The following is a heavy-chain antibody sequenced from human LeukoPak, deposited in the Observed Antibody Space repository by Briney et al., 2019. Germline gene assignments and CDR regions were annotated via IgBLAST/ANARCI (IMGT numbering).Heavy chain of an antibody. V-gene: IGHV4-34*01. CDR1: GGSFSGYY. Sequence: SETLSLTCAVYGGSFSGYYWSWIRQPPGKGLEWIGETSHSGSTNYNPSLESRVTVSGGTSKNQFSLRLSSVTAADTAAYYCARVERLGYEDYWGQGTLVTVSS. J-gene: IGHJ4*02. CDR2: TSHSGST. D-gene: IGHD2-15*01. CDR3: ARVERLGYEDY.